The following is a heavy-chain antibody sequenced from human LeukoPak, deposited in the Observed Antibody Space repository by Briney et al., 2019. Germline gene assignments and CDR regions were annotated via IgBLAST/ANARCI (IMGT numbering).Heavy chain of an antibody. J-gene: IGHJ4*02. Sequence: GGSLRLSCAASGITFNWSWMNWVRQAPGKGLEWVANMDPSGSQKRFVDSVKGRFTISKDNSGTSLYLDMYSLRDEDTAIYYCAIWTSGNFWGQGTLVTVSS. CDR3: AIWTSGNF. V-gene: IGHV3-7*01. D-gene: IGHD1-1*01. CDR1: GITFNWSW. CDR2: MDPSGSQK.